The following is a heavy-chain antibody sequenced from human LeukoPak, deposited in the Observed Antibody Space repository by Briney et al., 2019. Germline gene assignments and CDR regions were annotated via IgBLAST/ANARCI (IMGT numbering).Heavy chain of an antibody. D-gene: IGHD1-26*01. V-gene: IGHV1-18*01. CDR1: CYTFTSYG. CDR3: ARDEDIVGATRWYYFDY. CDR2: ISAYNGNT. Sequence: ASVKVSCKASCYTFTSYGISWVRPAPGQGLAWMGWISAYNGNTNYAQKLQGRVTMTTDTSTSTAYMELRSLRSDDTAVYYCARDEDIVGATRWYYFDYWGQGTLVTVSS. J-gene: IGHJ4*02.